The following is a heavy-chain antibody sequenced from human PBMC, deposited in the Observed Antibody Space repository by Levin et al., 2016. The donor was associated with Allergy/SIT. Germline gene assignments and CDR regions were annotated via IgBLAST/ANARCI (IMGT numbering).Heavy chain of an antibody. CDR3: ARGRTVVSTSGLDP. CDR2: ITPIFGTP. D-gene: IGHD5/OR15-5a*01. V-gene: IGHV1-69*13. J-gene: IGHJ5*02. CDR1: GGTFSSYT. Sequence: SVKVSCKASGGTFSSYTFTWVRQAPGQGLEWMGEITPIFGTPKYAQKVQGRVTITADESTSTVYMELSSLRSEDTAVYFCARGRTVVSTSGLDPWGLGTLVTVSS.